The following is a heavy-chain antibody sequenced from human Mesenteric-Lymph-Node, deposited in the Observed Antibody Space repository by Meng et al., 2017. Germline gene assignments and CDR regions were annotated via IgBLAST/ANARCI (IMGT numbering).Heavy chain of an antibody. Sequence: QLGGSGGGLVQPGRSLRLSCAASGFTFSDYYMSWIRQAPGKGLEWVSYISSSGSTIYYADSVKGRFTISRDNAKNSLYLQMNSLRAEDTAVYYCARGADYGDYWYFDLWGRGTLVTGSS. CDR1: GFTFSDYY. CDR3: ARGADYGDYWYFDL. CDR2: ISSSGSTI. V-gene: IGHV3-11*01. D-gene: IGHD4-17*01. J-gene: IGHJ2*01.